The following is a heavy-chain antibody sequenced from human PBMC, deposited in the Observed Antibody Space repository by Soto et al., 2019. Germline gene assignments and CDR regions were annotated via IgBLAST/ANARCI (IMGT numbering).Heavy chain of an antibody. J-gene: IGHJ6*02. CDR2: IWFDGSNK. V-gene: IGHV3-33*01. CDR3: AREPYSNYIMDV. CDR1: GFFFGSHG. Sequence: PGGSLRLSCPASGFFFGSHGMYWVRQAPGKGLGWVALIWFDGSNKNYGDFVKGRLTVSRDNSTNILYLQIDSVRVEDTAIYYCAREPYSNYIMDVWGQGTAVTVSS. D-gene: IGHD4-4*01.